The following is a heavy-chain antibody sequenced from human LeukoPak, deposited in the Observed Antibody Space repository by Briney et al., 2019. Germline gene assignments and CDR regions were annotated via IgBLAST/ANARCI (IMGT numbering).Heavy chain of an antibody. CDR2: ISGYNGNT. CDR3: ARGSHYYDSSGYFVVGLFDY. Sequence: ASVKVSCKVSGYTLTELSMHWVRQAPGQGLEWMGWISGYNGNTNYAQKLQGRVTMTTDTSTSTAYMELRSLRSDDTAVYYCARGSHYYDSSGYFVVGLFDYWGQGTLVTVSS. V-gene: IGHV1-18*01. J-gene: IGHJ4*02. D-gene: IGHD3-22*01. CDR1: GYTLTELS.